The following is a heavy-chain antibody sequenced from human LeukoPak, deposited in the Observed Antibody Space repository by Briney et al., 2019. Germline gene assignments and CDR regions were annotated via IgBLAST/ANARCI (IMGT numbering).Heavy chain of an antibody. CDR2: ISGSGGST. J-gene: IGHJ4*02. CDR1: GFTFSSYA. V-gene: IGHV3-23*01. Sequence: GGSLRLSCAASGFTFSSYAMSWVRQAPGKGLEWVSAISGSGGSTYYADSVKGRFTIPRDNSKNTLYLQMNSLRAEDTAVYYCAKVAVGEYCSSTSCKGYYFDYWGQGTLVTVSS. CDR3: AKVAVGEYCSSTSCKGYYFDY. D-gene: IGHD2-2*01.